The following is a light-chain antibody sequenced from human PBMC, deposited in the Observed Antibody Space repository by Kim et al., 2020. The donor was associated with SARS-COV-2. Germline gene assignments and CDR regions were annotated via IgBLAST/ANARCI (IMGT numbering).Light chain of an antibody. V-gene: IGKV3-11*01. Sequence: LCPGAEPTLACRADQRVHVSIAWYQQRPGQPPRLLIFEAINRAAGNPVRFSGSGYGTDFPLTISSLERVDFAVYYCPQRSNGYTLGQGTTLEF. CDR3: PQRSNGYT. J-gene: IGKJ2*01. CDR1: QRVHVS. CDR2: EAI.